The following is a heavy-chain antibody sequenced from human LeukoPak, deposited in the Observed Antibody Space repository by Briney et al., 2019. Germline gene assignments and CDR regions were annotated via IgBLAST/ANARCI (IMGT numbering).Heavy chain of an antibody. Sequence: RTGGSLRLSCAASGFTVSSNYMSWVRQTPGRGLEWVSSISSGGPSMYYADSVRGRFTISRDNARKSLYLQMDSLTAADTTVYYCARAYSGGLEEDYWGRGTLVTVSS. CDR3: ARAYSGGLEEDY. J-gene: IGHJ4*02. V-gene: IGHV3-21*01. D-gene: IGHD1-26*01. CDR2: ISSGGPSM. CDR1: GFTVSSNY.